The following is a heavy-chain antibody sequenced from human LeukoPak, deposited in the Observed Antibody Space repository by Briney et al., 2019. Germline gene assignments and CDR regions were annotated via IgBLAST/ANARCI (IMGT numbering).Heavy chain of an antibody. D-gene: IGHD3-22*01. V-gene: IGHV1-24*01. CDR3: AKDLAMIVVVGAFDI. J-gene: IGHJ3*02. CDR1: GYTLTELS. CDR2: FDPEDGET. Sequence: ASVTVSCKVSGYTLTELSMHWVRQAPGKGLEWMGGFDPEDGETIYAQKFQGRVTMTEDTSTDTAYMELSSLRSEDTAVYYCAKDLAMIVVVGAFDIWGQGTMVTVSS.